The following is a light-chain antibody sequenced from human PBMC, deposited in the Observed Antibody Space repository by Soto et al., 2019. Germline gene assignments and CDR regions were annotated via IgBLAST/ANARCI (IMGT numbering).Light chain of an antibody. Sequence: DIQMTQSPSSLSASIGDRVTITCRASQTISSYLNWYQQKPGKAPKLLIYAASSLQSGVPSRFSGSGSGTDFTFSISSLQPEDFATYYCQQSYSTTQWTFGQGTKVEIK. CDR2: AAS. CDR3: QQSYSTTQWT. V-gene: IGKV1-39*01. J-gene: IGKJ1*01. CDR1: QTISSY.